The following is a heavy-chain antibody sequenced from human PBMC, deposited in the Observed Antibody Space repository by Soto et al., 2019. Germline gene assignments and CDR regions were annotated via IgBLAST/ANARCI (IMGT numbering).Heavy chain of an antibody. CDR3: ARDRGAAASTRYHYGMDV. J-gene: IGHJ6*02. CDR1: GFTLSSYG. CDR2: IWYDGTNK. V-gene: IGHV3-33*01. Sequence: QVQLVESGGGVVQPGRSLRLSCAASGFTLSSYGMHWVRQAPGKGLEWVAVIWYDGTNKYYADSVKGRFTISRDNSKNTLYLPMNTRRAEDTAVYYCARDRGAAASTRYHYGMDVWGQGTTVTVSS. D-gene: IGHD6-25*01.